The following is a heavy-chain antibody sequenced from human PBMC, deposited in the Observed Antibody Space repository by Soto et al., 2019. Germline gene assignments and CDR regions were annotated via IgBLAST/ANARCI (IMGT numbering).Heavy chain of an antibody. CDR2: ISGSGGST. CDR3: ANSPLRFPYYMDV. CDR1: GFTFSSYA. V-gene: IGHV3-23*01. Sequence: PGGSLRLSCAASGFTFSSYAMSWVRQAPGKGLEWVSAISGSGGSTYYADSVKGRFTISRDNSKNTLYLQMNSLRAEDTAVYYCANSPLRFPYYMDVWGKGTTVTVSS. D-gene: IGHD3-3*01. J-gene: IGHJ6*03.